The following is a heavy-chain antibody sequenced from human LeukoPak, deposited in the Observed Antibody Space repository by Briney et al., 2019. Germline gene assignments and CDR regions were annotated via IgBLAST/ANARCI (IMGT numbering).Heavy chain of an antibody. Sequence: GGSLRLSCAASGFTFSSYAMHWVRQAPGKGLEWVAVISYDGSNKYYADSVKGRFTISRDNSKNTLYLQMNSLRAEDTAVYYCARDYSGSYYDAFDIWGQGTMVTVSS. V-gene: IGHV3-30*04. J-gene: IGHJ3*02. CDR2: ISYDGSNK. CDR3: ARDYSGSYYDAFDI. CDR1: GFTFSSYA. D-gene: IGHD1-26*01.